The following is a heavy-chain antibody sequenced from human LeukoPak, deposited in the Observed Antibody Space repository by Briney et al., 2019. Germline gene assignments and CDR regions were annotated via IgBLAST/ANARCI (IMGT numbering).Heavy chain of an antibody. CDR3: ARGHSSSLSYYYYMDV. D-gene: IGHD6-6*01. J-gene: IGHJ6*03. CDR2: IIPIFGTA. Sequence: SVKVSCKASGGTFSSYAISWVRQAPGQGLEWMGGIIPIFGTANYAQKFQGRVTITADKSTSTAYMELSSLRSEDTAVYYCARGHSSSLSYYYYMDVWGKGTTVTVSS. CDR1: GGTFSSYA. V-gene: IGHV1-69*06.